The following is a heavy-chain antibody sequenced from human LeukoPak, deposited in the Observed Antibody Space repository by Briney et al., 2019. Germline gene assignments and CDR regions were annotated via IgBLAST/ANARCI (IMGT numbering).Heavy chain of an antibody. CDR2: IAPMFGTA. J-gene: IGHJ6*02. D-gene: IGHD6-13*01. CDR3: ARVRYSSRWYYAMDV. CDR1: GGTFSSYA. Sequence: SVKVSCRASGGTFSSYAISWMRQAPGQGLEWMGGIAPMFGTATYAQKLQGRVAISADESTSTAYMELRSPRSDDTAVYYCARVRYSSRWYYAMDVWGQGTTVTVSS. V-gene: IGHV1-69*01.